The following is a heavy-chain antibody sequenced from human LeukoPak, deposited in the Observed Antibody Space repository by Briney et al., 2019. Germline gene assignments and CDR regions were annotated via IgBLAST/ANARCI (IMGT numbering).Heavy chain of an antibody. CDR3: ARDVGGGDTFDY. Sequence: GGSLRLSCAASGFTFSLYTMHWVRQAPGKGLEWVAVMSYDGSDKYYADPVKGRFTISRDNSKNTLFLQMNSLRAEDTAVYFCARDVGGGDTFDYWGQGTLVTVSS. CDR2: MSYDGSDK. D-gene: IGHD2-21*02. CDR1: GFTFSLYT. J-gene: IGHJ4*02. V-gene: IGHV3-30*04.